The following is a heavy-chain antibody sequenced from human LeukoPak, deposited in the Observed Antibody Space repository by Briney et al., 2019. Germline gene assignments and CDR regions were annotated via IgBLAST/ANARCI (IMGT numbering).Heavy chain of an antibody. V-gene: IGHV4-39*07. CDR2: IYYSGST. D-gene: IGHD3-22*01. CDR3: ARDRRRSGYYYPYDDY. CDR1: GGSISSSSYY. Sequence: PSETLSLTCTVSGGSISSSSYYWGWIRQPPGKGLEWIGSIYYSGSTYYNPSLKSRVTISVDTSKNQFSLKLSSVTAADTAVYYCARDRRRSGYYYPYDDYWGQGTLVTVSS. J-gene: IGHJ4*02.